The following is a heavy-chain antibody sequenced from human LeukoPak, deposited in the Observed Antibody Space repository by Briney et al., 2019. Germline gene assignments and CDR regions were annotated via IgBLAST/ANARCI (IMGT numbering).Heavy chain of an antibody. V-gene: IGHV1-69*05. D-gene: IGHD1-26*01. CDR1: GGTFSSYA. CDR2: IIPIFGTA. CDR3: AISGSYNYYYMDV. J-gene: IGHJ6*03. Sequence: SVKVSCKASGGTFSSYAISWVRQAPGQGLEWMGGIIPIFGTANYAQKFQGRVTITTDESTSTAYMELSSLRSEDTAVYHCAISGSYNYYYMDVWGKGTTVTVSS.